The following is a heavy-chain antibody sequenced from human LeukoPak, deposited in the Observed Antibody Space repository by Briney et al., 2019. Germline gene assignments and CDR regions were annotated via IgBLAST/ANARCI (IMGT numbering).Heavy chain of an antibody. CDR2: INSDGSTT. D-gene: IGHD6-6*01. CDR1: GFTFSSYW. V-gene: IGHV3-74*01. J-gene: IGHJ1*01. Sequence: PGGSLRLSCAASGFTFSSYWMHWVRQAPGKGLVWVSRINSDGSTTNYADSVKGRFTISRDNAKNTLYLQMNSLRAEDTAVYYCARVRDYSGSSSYFLHWGQGTLVTVSS. CDR3: ARVRDYSGSSSYFLH.